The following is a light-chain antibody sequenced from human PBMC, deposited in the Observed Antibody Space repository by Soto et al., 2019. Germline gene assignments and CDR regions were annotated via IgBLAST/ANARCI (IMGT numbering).Light chain of an antibody. CDR1: QGILDY. Sequence: DIQMTQSPSSLSASVGDRVTITCRASQGILDYVAWFQQKPGKAPRLLIFAASTLHSGVPSRFSGSGAGTDFTLTISSLPPEYAATYYCQKYNTAPQTFGQGTTVEIK. CDR3: QKYNTAPQT. V-gene: IGKV1-27*01. CDR2: AAS. J-gene: IGKJ1*01.